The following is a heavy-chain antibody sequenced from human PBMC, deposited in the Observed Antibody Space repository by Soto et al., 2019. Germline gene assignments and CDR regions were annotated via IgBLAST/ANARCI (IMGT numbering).Heavy chain of an antibody. J-gene: IGHJ4*02. CDR2: IKSKTNGGTA. CDR3: AYYRDSRAVHFDS. V-gene: IGHV3-15*07. Sequence: EVQLVESGGGLVKPGASLRLSCTASGLTLTDAWMKWVRQAPGKGLEWVGRIKSKTNGGTADYAAPVRGRFTILRDDSKNMLYLQMNSVKAEDSAVYYCAYYRDSRAVHFDSWGQGTLVTVSS. CDR1: GLTLTDAW. D-gene: IGHD3-22*01.